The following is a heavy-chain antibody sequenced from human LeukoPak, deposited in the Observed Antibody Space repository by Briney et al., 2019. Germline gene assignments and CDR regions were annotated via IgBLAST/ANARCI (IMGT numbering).Heavy chain of an antibody. CDR1: GGSISSYY. Sequence: SETLSLTCTVSGGSISSYYWGWIRQPPGKGLEWIGSIYYSGSTYYNPSLKSRVTISVDTSKNQFSLKLSSVTAADTAVYYCARDGPLGYCSGGSCQGIYYFDYWGQGTLVTVSS. D-gene: IGHD2-15*01. V-gene: IGHV4-39*07. CDR3: ARDGPLGYCSGGSCQGIYYFDY. CDR2: IYYSGST. J-gene: IGHJ4*02.